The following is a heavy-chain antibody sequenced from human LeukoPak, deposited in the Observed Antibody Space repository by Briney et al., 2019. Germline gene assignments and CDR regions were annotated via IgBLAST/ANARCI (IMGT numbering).Heavy chain of an antibody. Sequence: SETLSLTCAVSGGSISSGGYSWSWIRQPPGKGLEWIGYIYHSGSTYYNPSLKSRVTISVDRSKNQFSLKLGSVTAADTAVYYCARGGRTTVTTGGWFDPWGQGTLVSVSS. CDR1: GGSISSGGYS. CDR2: IYHSGST. CDR3: ARGGRTTVTTGGWFDP. J-gene: IGHJ5*02. D-gene: IGHD4-17*01. V-gene: IGHV4-30-2*01.